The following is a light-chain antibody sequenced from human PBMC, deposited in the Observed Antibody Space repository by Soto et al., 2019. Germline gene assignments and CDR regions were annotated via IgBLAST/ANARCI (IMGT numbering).Light chain of an antibody. Sequence: IQLTQSPSTLAASVGDIVTITCRASQSINSWLAWYQQRPGKGPKLLIYKASSLQSGVPSRFSGSGSGTEFTLNITRLQPDDFATEYCQQYDTYPHTCGQGTKVEIK. CDR1: QSINSW. J-gene: IGKJ2*01. V-gene: IGKV1-5*03. CDR3: QQYDTYPHT. CDR2: KAS.